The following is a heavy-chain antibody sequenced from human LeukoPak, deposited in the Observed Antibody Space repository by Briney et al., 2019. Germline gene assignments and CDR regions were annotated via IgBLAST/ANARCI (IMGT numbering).Heavy chain of an antibody. D-gene: IGHD6-13*01. V-gene: IGHV3-23*01. CDR3: ATSTVSSWYNY. CDR2: ISGSGGST. CDR1: GFTFSSYA. J-gene: IGHJ4*02. Sequence: GGSLRLSCAASGFTFSSYAMSWVRQAPGKGLEWVSAISGSGGSTYYADSVKGRFTISRDNSKNTLYLQMNSLRAEDTAVYYCATSTVSSWYNYWGQGTLVTVSS.